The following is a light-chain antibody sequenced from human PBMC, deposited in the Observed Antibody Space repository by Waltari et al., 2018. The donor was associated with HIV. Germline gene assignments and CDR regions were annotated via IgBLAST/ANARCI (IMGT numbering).Light chain of an antibody. CDR1: QSLLHTVGKTY. J-gene: IGKJ2*01. CDR2: QVS. Sequence: DVVLTQAPLSLSVTPGQPATIPCKPSQSLLHTVGKTYLYWYFQRPGQPPQLLIYQVSTRFSGVPDRFSGGGSWPYFTLKISRVEADDVGTYYCMQSIELPPTFGQGTKLDIK. CDR3: MQSIELPPT. V-gene: IGKV2D-29*01.